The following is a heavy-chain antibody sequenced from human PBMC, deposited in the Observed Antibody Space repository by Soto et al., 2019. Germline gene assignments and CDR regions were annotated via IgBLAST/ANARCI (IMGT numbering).Heavy chain of an antibody. V-gene: IGHV1-69*04. CDR3: ARDSVRGVIIALNWFDP. CDR2: IIPILGIA. D-gene: IGHD3-10*01. Sequence: SVKVSCKASGGTFSSYTISWVRQAPGQGLEWMGRIIPILGIANYAQKFQGRVTITADKSTSTAYMELSSLRSEDTAVYYCARDSVRGVIIALNWFDPWGQGTLVTVSS. CDR1: GGTFSSYT. J-gene: IGHJ5*02.